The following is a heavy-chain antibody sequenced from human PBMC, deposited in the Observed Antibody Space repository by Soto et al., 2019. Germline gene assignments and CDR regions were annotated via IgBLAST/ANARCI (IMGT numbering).Heavy chain of an antibody. J-gene: IGHJ6*02. Sequence: NPSETLSLTCDVYGESLSGFCWTWIRQPPGKSLEWIGEIDHSGKSSYSPSLESRVTISLDMPNNQLSLKLSSVTAADTAVYYCARGPGYSYGYSVYYYYYGVDVWGQGTTVTVSS. CDR3: ARGPGYSYGYSVYYYYYGVDV. CDR2: IDHSGKS. CDR1: GESLSGFC. V-gene: IGHV4-34*01. D-gene: IGHD5-18*01.